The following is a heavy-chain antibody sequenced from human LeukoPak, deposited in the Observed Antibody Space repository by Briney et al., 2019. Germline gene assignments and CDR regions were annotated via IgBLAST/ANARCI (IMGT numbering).Heavy chain of an antibody. V-gene: IGHV3-23*01. J-gene: IGHJ4*02. D-gene: IGHD3-22*01. CDR2: ISGSGGST. CDR3: AKTAGYYYDSSGSNYFDY. CDR1: GFTFSSYA. Sequence: GGSLRLSCAASGFTFSSYAMSWVRQAPGKGLEWVSAISGSGGSTYYADSVKGRFTISRDNSKNTLYLQMNSLRAEDTAVYYCAKTAGYYYDSSGSNYFDYWGQGTLVTVSS.